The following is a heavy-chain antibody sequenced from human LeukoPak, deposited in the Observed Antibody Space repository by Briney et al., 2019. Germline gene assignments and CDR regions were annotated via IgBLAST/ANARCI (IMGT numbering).Heavy chain of an antibody. CDR3: VEGVGGIAVAGDY. D-gene: IGHD6-19*01. Sequence: GGSLRLSCSASGFTFINYAMHWVRQAPGKGLEYVSAISSNGGYTYYADSVKGRFTISRDNSKNTLDLQMSSLRSEDTAVYYRVEGVGGIAVAGDYWGQGTLVTVSS. CDR1: GFTFINYA. V-gene: IGHV3-64D*09. J-gene: IGHJ4*02. CDR2: ISSNGGYT.